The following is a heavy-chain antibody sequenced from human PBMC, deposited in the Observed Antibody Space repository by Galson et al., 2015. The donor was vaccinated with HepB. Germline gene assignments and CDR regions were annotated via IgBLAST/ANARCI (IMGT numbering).Heavy chain of an antibody. D-gene: IGHD3-10*01. CDR3: ARRPPGGRFGELYYFDY. CDR1: GYSFTSYW. J-gene: IGHJ4*02. Sequence: QSGAEVKKPGESLRISCKGSGYSFTSYWISWVRQMPGKGLEWMGRIDPSDSYTNYSPSFQGHVTISADKSISTAYLQWSSLKASDTAMYYCARRPPGGRFGELYYFDYWGQGTLVTVSS. V-gene: IGHV5-10-1*01. CDR2: IDPSDSYT.